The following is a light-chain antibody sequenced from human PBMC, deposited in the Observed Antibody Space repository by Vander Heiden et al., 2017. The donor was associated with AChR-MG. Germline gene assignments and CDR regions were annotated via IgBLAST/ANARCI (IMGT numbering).Light chain of an antibody. Sequence: DIQMTQSPSTLSASVGDRVTITCRATQSIGNWLAWYQQKPGKAPKLFIYLTSTLESGVPSRFSGSGSGTEFTLTISSLQPDDFATYYCQQYYSYSRTFGRGTTVEVK. J-gene: IGKJ1*01. CDR1: QSIGNW. V-gene: IGKV1-5*03. CDR3: QQYYSYSRT. CDR2: LTS.